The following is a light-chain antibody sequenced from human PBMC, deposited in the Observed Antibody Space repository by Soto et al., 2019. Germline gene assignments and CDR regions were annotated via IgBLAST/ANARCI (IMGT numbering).Light chain of an antibody. J-gene: IGLJ1*01. CDR3: CSYAGSYGV. Sequence: QSVLTQPPSASGSPGQSVTISCTGTSSDVGGYNYVSWYQQHPGKAPKLMIYEVSKRPSGVPDRFSGSKSGNTASLTVSGLQAEDEADYYCCSYAGSYGVFGTGTKVTVL. CDR2: EVS. V-gene: IGLV2-8*01. CDR1: SSDVGGYNY.